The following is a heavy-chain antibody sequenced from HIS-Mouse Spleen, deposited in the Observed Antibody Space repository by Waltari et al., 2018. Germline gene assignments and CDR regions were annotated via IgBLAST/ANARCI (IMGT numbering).Heavy chain of an antibody. J-gene: IGHJ2*01. D-gene: IGHD6-13*01. CDR3: AREIPYSSSWYDWYFDL. V-gene: IGHV4-39*07. CDR1: GGSISSSSYY. CDR2: IYYSGST. Sequence: QLQLQESGPGLVKPSETLSLTCTVSGGSISSSSYYWGWIRQPPGKGLDWIGSIYYSGSTYDNPSLKSRGTLSVDTSKNQFSLKLSSVTAADTAVYYCAREIPYSSSWYDWYFDLWGRGTLVTVSS.